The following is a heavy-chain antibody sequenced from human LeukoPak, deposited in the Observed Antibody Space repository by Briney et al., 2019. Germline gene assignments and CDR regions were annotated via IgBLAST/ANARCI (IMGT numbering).Heavy chain of an antibody. CDR2: IYYSGST. CDR1: GGSISSYY. J-gene: IGHJ4*02. D-gene: IGHD5-12*01. Sequence: SETLSLTCTVSGGSISSYYWSWIRQPPGKGLEWIGYIYYSGSTNYNPSLKSRVTISVDTSKNQFSLKLSSVTAADTAVYYCARVQVATITPYNYFDYWGQGTLVTVSS. V-gene: IGHV4-59*12. CDR3: ARVQVATITPYNYFDY.